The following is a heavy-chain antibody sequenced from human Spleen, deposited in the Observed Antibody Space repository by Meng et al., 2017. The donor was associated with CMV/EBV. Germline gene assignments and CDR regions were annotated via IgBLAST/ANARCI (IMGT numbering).Heavy chain of an antibody. D-gene: IGHD6-13*01. V-gene: IGHV3-23*01. CDR1: LTFSNHA. Sequence: LTFSNHAMNWVRQAPGKGLEWVSSISGSGGKTFYADSVKGRFTISRDNSKNTVYLQMNSLRVEDTALYYCAKDNWGSNWAVGYFDYWGQGTLVTVSS. CDR3: AKDNWGSNWAVGYFDY. J-gene: IGHJ4*02. CDR2: ISGSGGKT.